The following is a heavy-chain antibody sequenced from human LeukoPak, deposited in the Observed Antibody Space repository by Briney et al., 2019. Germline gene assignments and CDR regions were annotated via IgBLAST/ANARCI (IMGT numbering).Heavy chain of an antibody. CDR3: ARVRFGELLDY. J-gene: IGHJ4*02. D-gene: IGHD3-10*01. Sequence: GASVKVSCKASGYTFTSYGISWVRQAPGQGLEWMGWISAYNGNTNYAQKLQGRVTITADKSTSTAYMELSSLRSEDTAVYYCARVRFGELLDYWGQGTLVTVSS. CDR1: GYTFTSYG. V-gene: IGHV1-18*01. CDR2: ISAYNGNT.